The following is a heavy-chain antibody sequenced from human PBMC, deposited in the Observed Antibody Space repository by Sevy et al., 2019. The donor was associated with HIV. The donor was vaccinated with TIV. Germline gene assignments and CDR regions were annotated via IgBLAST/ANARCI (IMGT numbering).Heavy chain of an antibody. CDR1: GYTFTNYG. J-gene: IGHJ6*02. V-gene: IGHV1-18*01. CDR2: ISAYNWNT. CDR3: ARESRVRGVPYYYGMDV. D-gene: IGHD3-10*01. Sequence: ASVKVSCQASGYTFTNYGVSWVRQPPGQGLEWMGWISAYNWNTNYAQKFQGRVTVTTHTPTNTAYVELRSLRSDDTAVYFCARESRVRGVPYYYGMDVWGQGTTVTVSS.